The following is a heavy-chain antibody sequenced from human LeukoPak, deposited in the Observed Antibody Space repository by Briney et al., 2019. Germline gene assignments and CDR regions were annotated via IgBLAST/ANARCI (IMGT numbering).Heavy chain of an antibody. J-gene: IGHJ3*02. D-gene: IGHD3-3*01. Sequence: SVKVSCKASGGTFSSYAISWVRQAPGQGLEWMGRIIPILGIANYAQKFQGRVTITADKSTSTAYMELSSLRSEDTAVYYCARDNTRFLEWPNAFDIWGQGTMVTVSS. CDR3: ARDNTRFLEWPNAFDI. V-gene: IGHV1-69*04. CDR1: GGTFSSYA. CDR2: IIPILGIA.